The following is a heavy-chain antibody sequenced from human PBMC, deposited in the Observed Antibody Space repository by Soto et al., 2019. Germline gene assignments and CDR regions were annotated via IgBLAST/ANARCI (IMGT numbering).Heavy chain of an antibody. CDR2: INPNSGGT. D-gene: IGHD2-2*01. CDR1: GYTFTGYY. V-gene: IGHV1-2*04. J-gene: IGHJ6*02. Sequence: ASVKVSCKASGYTFTGYYMHWVRQAPGQGLEWMGWINPNSGGTNYAQKFQGWVTMTRDTSISTAYMELSRLRSDDTAVYYCARGAAYCSSTSCSTPKRYYYYGMDVWGQGTTVTVS. CDR3: ARGAAYCSSTSCSTPKRYYYYGMDV.